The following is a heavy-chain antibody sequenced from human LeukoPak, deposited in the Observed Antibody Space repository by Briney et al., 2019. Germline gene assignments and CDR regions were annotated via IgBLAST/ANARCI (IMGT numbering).Heavy chain of an antibody. CDR1: GFTFSDYY. D-gene: IGHD3-22*01. V-gene: IGHV3-11*01. CDR2: ISSSGSTI. Sequence: TGGSLRLSCAASGFTFSDYYMSWIRQAAGKGLEWVSYISSSGSTIYYADSVKGRFTISRDNAKNSLYLQMNSLRAEDTAVYYCARASHDTYYYDSSGYTRDIWGQGTMVTVSS. CDR3: ARASHDTYYYDSSGYTRDI. J-gene: IGHJ3*02.